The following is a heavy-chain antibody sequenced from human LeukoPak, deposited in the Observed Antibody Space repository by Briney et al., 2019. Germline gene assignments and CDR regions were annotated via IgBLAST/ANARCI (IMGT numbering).Heavy chain of an antibody. D-gene: IGHD2-8*02. CDR2: ISSSSSYI. Sequence: AGGSLRLSCAASGFTFSSYAMHWVRQAPGKGLEWVSSISSSSSYIYYADSVKGRFTISRDNAKNSLYLQMNSMRAEDTAVYYCAKDLVVEGSFDYWGQGTLVTVSS. V-gene: IGHV3-21*01. CDR1: GFTFSSYA. CDR3: AKDLVVEGSFDY. J-gene: IGHJ4*02.